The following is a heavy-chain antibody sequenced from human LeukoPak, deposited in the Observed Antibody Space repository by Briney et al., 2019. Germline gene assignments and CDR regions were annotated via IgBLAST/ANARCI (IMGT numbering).Heavy chain of an antibody. CDR1: GGSFSGYY. Sequence: PSETLSLTCAVYGGSFSGYYWSWIRQPPGKGLEWIGSIFFDGNTYYNPSLKSRVTISVDTSKKQFSLKLNSVTAADTAVYFCARQEWYLDLWGRGTLVTVSS. CDR3: ARQEWYLDL. J-gene: IGHJ2*01. V-gene: IGHV4-34*12. CDR2: IFFDGNT.